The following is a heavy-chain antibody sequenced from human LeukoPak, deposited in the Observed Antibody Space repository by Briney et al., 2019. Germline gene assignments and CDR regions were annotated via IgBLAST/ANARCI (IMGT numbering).Heavy chain of an antibody. CDR3: ARDERLLSFLK. CDR1: GFTFNNYG. J-gene: IGHJ4*02. CDR2: ITGSGGST. Sequence: GGSLRLSCAASGFTFNNYGLSWVRQAPGKGREWVSGITGSGGSTYYADSVKGRFTISRDNSKNTLYLQMNSLRAEDTAIYYCARDERLLSFLKWGQGTLVTVSS. D-gene: IGHD3-3*01. V-gene: IGHV3-23*01.